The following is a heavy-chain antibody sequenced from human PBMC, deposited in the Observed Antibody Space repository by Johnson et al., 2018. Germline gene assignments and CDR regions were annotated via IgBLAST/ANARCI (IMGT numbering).Heavy chain of an antibody. V-gene: IGHV1-69*12. CDR3: ARGLSYDCLVGMDV. Sequence: QVQLVQSGAEVKKPGSSVKVSCKASGGTFRSYALSWVRQVPGQGLEWMGGIIPIFGPANYAQKFQGRVTITADESTSTDYMERGSLRSEDTAVYYCARGLSYDCLVGMDVWGQGTTVTVSS. J-gene: IGHJ6*02. D-gene: IGHD3-3*01. CDR1: GGTFRSYA. CDR2: IIPIFGPA.